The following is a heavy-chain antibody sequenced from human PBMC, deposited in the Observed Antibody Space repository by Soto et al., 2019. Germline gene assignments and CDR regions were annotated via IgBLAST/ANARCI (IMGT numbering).Heavy chain of an antibody. V-gene: IGHV4-34*01. J-gene: IGHJ3*02. CDR3: ARTQTTRAFDI. Sequence: QVQLQQWGAGLLKPSETLSLTCAVYGGSFSGYYWSWIRQPPGKGLEWIGEINHSGSTNYNPSLKSRVTISVDTSKNQFSLRLSSVTAADTALYYCARTQTTRAFDILGQGTMVTVSS. CDR1: GGSFSGYY. D-gene: IGHD4-17*01. CDR2: INHSGST.